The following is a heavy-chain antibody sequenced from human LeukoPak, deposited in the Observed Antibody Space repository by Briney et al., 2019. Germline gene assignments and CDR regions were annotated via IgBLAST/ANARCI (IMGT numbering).Heavy chain of an antibody. CDR3: AKTAAYYYDSSGYVLDY. CDR1: GFTFSSYA. J-gene: IGHJ4*02. V-gene: IGHV3-23*01. D-gene: IGHD3-22*01. Sequence: PGGSLRLSCAASGFTFSSYAMSWVRQAPGKGLEWVSAISGSGGSTYYADSVKGRFTISRDNSKTTLYLQMNSLRAEDTAVYYCAKTAAYYYDSSGYVLDYWGQGTLDTVSS. CDR2: ISGSGGST.